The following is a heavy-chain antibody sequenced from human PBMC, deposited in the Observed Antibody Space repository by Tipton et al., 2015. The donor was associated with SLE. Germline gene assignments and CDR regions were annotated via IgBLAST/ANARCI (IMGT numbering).Heavy chain of an antibody. D-gene: IGHD7-27*01. Sequence: TLSLTCAVYGGSFSGYYWSWIRQPPGKGLEWIGEINHNGITNYNPSLKSRVTISLDTSKNQFSLKLTSETAADTAVYYCARTGDITRPFDYWGQGTLVTVSS. V-gene: IGHV4-34*01. CDR3: ARTGDITRPFDY. CDR1: GGSFSGYY. CDR2: INHNGIT. J-gene: IGHJ4*02.